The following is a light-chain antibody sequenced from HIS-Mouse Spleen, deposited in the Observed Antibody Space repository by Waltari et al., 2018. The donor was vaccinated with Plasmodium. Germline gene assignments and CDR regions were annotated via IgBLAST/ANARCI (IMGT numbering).Light chain of an antibody. CDR3: QQYDNLLMYT. V-gene: IGKV1-33*01. Sequence: IQMTHSPSSLSASVGSRVTITCQASQDISNYLNWYQQKPGKAPKLLIYDASNLETGVPSRFSGSGSGTDFTFTISSLQPEDIATYYCQQYDNLLMYTFGQGTKLEIK. CDR2: DAS. CDR1: QDISNY. J-gene: IGKJ2*01.